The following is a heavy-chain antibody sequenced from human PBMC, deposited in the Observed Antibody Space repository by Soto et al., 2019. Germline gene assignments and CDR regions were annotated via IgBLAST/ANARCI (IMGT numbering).Heavy chain of an antibody. CDR3: ARDTSGYSYGSALWPVY. J-gene: IGHJ4*02. CDR1: GFTFSSYA. Sequence: GGSLRLSCAASGFTFSSYAMHWVRQAPGKGLEWVAVISYDGSNKYYADSVKGRFTISRDNSKNTLYLQMNSLRAEDTAVYYCARDTSGYSYGSALWPVYWGQGTLVTVSS. CDR2: ISYDGSNK. D-gene: IGHD5-18*01. V-gene: IGHV3-30-3*01.